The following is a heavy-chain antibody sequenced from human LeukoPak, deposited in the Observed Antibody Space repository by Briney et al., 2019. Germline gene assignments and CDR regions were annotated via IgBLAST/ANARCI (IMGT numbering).Heavy chain of an antibody. D-gene: IGHD4-17*01. CDR3: ARHGDGDYLGGPDNEYFQH. J-gene: IGHJ1*01. Sequence: RGESLKISCKGSGYSFTSYWIGWVRQMPGKGLEWMGIIYPGDSDTRYSPSFQGQVTISADKSISTAYLQWSSLKASDTAMYYCARHGDGDYLGGPDNEYFQHWGQGTLVTVSS. CDR1: GYSFTSYW. CDR2: IYPGDSDT. V-gene: IGHV5-51*01.